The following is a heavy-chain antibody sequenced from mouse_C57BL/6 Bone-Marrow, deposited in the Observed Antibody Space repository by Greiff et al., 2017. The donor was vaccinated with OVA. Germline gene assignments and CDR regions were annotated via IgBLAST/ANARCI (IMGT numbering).Heavy chain of an antibody. Sequence: QVQLQQSGPELVKPGASVKISCKASGYAFSSSWMNWVKQRPGKGLEWIGRIYPGDGDTNYNGKFKGKATLTADKYSSTAYMQLSSLTSEDSAVYFCAMGALYYYGGFDYWGQGTTLTVSS. CDR2: IYPGDGDT. J-gene: IGHJ2*01. D-gene: IGHD1-1*01. V-gene: IGHV1-82*01. CDR3: AMGALYYYGGFDY. CDR1: GYAFSSSW.